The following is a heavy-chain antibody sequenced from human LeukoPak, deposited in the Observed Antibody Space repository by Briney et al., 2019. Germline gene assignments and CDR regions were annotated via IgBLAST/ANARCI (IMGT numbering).Heavy chain of an antibody. CDR3: ARGTRGYGYNY. Sequence: PSETLSLTCAVYGGSFSGYYWSWIRQPPGKGLEWIGEINHSGSTNYNPSLKGRVTISVDTSKNQFSLKLSSVTAADTAVYYCARGTRGYGYNYWGQGTLVTVSS. J-gene: IGHJ4*02. CDR2: INHSGST. CDR1: GGSFSGYY. D-gene: IGHD5-18*01. V-gene: IGHV4-34*01.